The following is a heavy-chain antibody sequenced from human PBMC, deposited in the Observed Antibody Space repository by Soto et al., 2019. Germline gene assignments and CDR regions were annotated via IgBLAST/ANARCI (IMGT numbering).Heavy chain of an antibody. D-gene: IGHD4-4*01. CDR3: ARLGVTTSVYYYTMDV. CDR1: GFGLINYG. J-gene: IGHJ6*02. Sequence: ASVKVSCKASGFGLINYGFTWVRQAPGQGLEWMGWISAYNGSTIYAQNLQGRLTMTRDTSTSTAYMELRSLRSDDTAVYYCARLGVTTSVYYYTMDVWGQGTTVTVSS. CDR2: ISAYNGST. V-gene: IGHV1-18*04.